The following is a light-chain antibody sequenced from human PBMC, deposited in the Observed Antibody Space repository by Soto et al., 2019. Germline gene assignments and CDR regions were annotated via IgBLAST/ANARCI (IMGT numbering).Light chain of an antibody. CDR3: QQHSHWPPWP. J-gene: IGKJ1*01. CDR2: GAS. CDR1: ENVRTF. Sequence: VLTQSPATLSLSPGERATLSCRASENVRTFVDWYQQKPGQAPRLLIYGASNRATDIPARFSGSGSGTAFTLTISNLEPEDFAVYYCQQHSHWPPWPSGQGTRVEIQ. V-gene: IGKV3-11*01.